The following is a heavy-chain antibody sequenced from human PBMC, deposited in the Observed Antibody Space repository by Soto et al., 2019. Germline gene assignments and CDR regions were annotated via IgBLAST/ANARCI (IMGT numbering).Heavy chain of an antibody. J-gene: IGHJ3*02. CDR3: ARVLDFSDVNGRTWDAFDI. V-gene: IGHV3-33*01. D-gene: IGHD3-3*01. CDR2: IWFDGSNN. CDR1: GFTFSNYG. Sequence: QVRLVESGGGVVQPGRSLRLSCAASGFTFSNYGMHWVRQAPGKGLAWVALIWFDGSNNYYVDSVKGRFTISRNNSKYTLYRHMDSLKVEDTAVYYGARVLDFSDVNGRTWDAFDIWGQGTMVTVSS.